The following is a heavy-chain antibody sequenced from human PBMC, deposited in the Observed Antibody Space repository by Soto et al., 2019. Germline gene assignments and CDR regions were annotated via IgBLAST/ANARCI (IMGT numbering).Heavy chain of an antibody. Sequence: PGESLKISCKGSGYSFTSYWIGWVRQMPGKGLEWMGIIYPGDSDTRYSPSFQGQVTISADKSISTAYLQWSSLKASDTAMYYCASWMGYCTNGVCPGLYYYYGMDVWGQGTTVTVSS. D-gene: IGHD2-8*01. V-gene: IGHV5-51*01. CDR3: ASWMGYCTNGVCPGLYYYYGMDV. CDR1: GYSFTSYW. J-gene: IGHJ6*02. CDR2: IYPGDSDT.